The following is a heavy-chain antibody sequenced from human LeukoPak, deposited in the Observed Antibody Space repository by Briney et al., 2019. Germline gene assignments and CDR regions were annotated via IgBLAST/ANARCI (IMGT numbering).Heavy chain of an antibody. Sequence: PSETLSLTCSVSGGTMNSYYWSWIRQSPGKGLEWIGYIYYSGSTNYNPSLKSRVTISVDTSKNQFSLKLSSVTAADTAVYYCARHVWLQPFDYWGQGTLVTVSS. D-gene: IGHD3-9*01. CDR1: GGTMNSYY. CDR3: ARHVWLQPFDY. V-gene: IGHV4-59*08. J-gene: IGHJ4*02. CDR2: IYYSGST.